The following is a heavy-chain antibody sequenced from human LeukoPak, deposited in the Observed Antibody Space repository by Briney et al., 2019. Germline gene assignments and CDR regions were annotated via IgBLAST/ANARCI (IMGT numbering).Heavy chain of an antibody. J-gene: IGHJ4*02. V-gene: IGHV5-51*01. CDR1: GYIFTSYY. CDR2: IYPGGSDT. CDR3: ARAASGTARFDF. D-gene: IGHD6-13*01. Sequence: GASLKISCKVSGYIFTSYYIGWVRQMPGKGLQWMGVIYPGGSDTRYSPSFQGQVTISADKSISTAYLQWSSLKASDTAIYYCARAASGTARFDFWGQGTLVTVSS.